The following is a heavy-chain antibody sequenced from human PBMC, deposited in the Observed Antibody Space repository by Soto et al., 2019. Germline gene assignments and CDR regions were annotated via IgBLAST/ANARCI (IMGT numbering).Heavy chain of an antibody. CDR2: IHSSGSI. V-gene: IGHV4-30-4*01. CDR1: GGSISSDYYY. J-gene: IGHJ1*01. D-gene: IGHD3-22*01. CDR3: ARDLDGLHDDTSGPFPRPG. Sequence: SETLSLTCTVSGGSISSDYYYWSWIRQAPGRGLEWIGYIHSSGSIYYNPSLKSRATMSIDTAGNQFSLKGSSVTVADTAVYYCARDLDGLHDDTSGPFPRPGWGQGTLVTVSS.